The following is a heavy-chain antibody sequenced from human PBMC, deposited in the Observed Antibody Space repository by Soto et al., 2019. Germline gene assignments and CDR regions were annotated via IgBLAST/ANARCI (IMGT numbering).Heavy chain of an antibody. CDR1: GFTFSSYS. D-gene: IGHD3-3*01. CDR2: ISSSSSYI. CDR3: ANGRFLEWLLPDNWFDP. J-gene: IGHJ5*02. Sequence: GGSLRLSCAASGFTFSSYSMNWVRQAPGKGLEWVSSISSSSSYIYYADSVKGRFTISRDNAKNSLYLQMNSLRAEDTAVYYCANGRFLEWLLPDNWFDPWGQGTLVTV. V-gene: IGHV3-21*01.